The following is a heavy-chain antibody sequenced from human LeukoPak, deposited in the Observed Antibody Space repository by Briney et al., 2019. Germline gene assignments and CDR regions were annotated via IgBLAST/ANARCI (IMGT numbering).Heavy chain of an antibody. J-gene: IGHJ5*02. CDR3: ARDHIVVVPAATSREIWFDP. V-gene: IGHV1-46*01. Sequence: ASVKVSCKASGYTFTSYYMHWVRQAPGQGLEWMGLINPNGGSTSYAQKFQGRVTLTSDTSTSTVYMELSSLTSEDTAVYYCARDHIVVVPAATSREIWFDPWGQGTLVTVSS. CDR1: GYTFTSYY. CDR2: INPNGGST. D-gene: IGHD2-2*01.